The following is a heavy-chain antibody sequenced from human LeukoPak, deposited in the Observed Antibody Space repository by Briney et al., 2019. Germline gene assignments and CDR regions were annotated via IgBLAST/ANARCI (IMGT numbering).Heavy chain of an antibody. CDR2: IRYDGSNK. Sequence: GGSLRLSCAASGFTFSSYNMNWVRQAPGKGLEWVAFIRYDGSNKYYADSVKGRFTISRDNSKNTLYLQMNSLRAEDTAVYYCAKDGVLWFGESSYFDYWGQGTLVTVSS. CDR3: AKDGVLWFGESSYFDY. J-gene: IGHJ4*02. V-gene: IGHV3-30*02. D-gene: IGHD3-10*01. CDR1: GFTFSSYN.